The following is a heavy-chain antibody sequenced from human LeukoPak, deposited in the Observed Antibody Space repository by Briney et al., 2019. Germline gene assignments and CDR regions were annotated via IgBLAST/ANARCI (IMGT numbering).Heavy chain of an antibody. CDR2: IYTSGST. V-gene: IGHV4-4*07. Sequence: SETLSLTCTVSGGSNSSYYWSWIRQPAGKGLEWIGRIYTSGSTNYNPSLKSRVTMSVDTSKNQFSLKLSSVTAADTAVYYCAREDYDSSGYYTPAFDYWGQGTLVTVSS. CDR3: AREDYDSSGYYTPAFDY. CDR1: GGSNSSYY. J-gene: IGHJ4*02. D-gene: IGHD3-22*01.